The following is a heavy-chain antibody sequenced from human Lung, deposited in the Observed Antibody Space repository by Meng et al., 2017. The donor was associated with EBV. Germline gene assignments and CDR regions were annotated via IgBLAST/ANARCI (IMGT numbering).Heavy chain of an antibody. V-gene: IGHV4-34*01. J-gene: IGHJ4*02. CDR2: INHSGHT. CDR1: GGSFRGYY. Sequence: HQGVAGPAEPSWSLCLRCAFSGGSFRGYYRSWIRPSPERGLEWIGEINHSGHTNYTPSLKSRVTISVDTSKNQFSLNLSSVTAADTAVYYCARARSIAAAVIDYWGQGTLVTVSS. CDR3: ARARSIAAAVIDY. D-gene: IGHD6-13*01.